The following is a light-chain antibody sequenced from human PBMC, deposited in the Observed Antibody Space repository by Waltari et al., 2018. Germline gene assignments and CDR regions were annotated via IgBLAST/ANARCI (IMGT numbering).Light chain of an antibody. CDR3: AAWDDSLKGVL. V-gene: IGLV1-36*01. J-gene: IGLJ2*01. Sequence: QSVLTQTPSVSEAPRQRVTISCSGSRSNIGNNAVNWYQQVPGKAPKLLVFADDRLPSGVSDRFSGSQSGTSASLAISGLRSEDEGVDFCAAWDDSLKGVLFGGGTKLTVL. CDR1: RSNIGNNA. CDR2: ADD.